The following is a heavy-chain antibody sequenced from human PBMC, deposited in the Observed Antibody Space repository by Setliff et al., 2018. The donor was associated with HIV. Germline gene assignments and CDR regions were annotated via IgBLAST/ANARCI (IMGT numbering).Heavy chain of an antibody. CDR1: GGSISSYY. CDR2: IYTSGST. CDR3: ARFPLLHKNAFDI. V-gene: IGHV4-4*09. D-gene: IGHD2-15*01. Sequence: SETLSLTCTVSGGSISSYYWSWIRQPPGQGLEWIGHIYTSGSTKYNPSLKSRVTISVDTSRNQFSLNLSSVTAADTAVYYCARFPLLHKNAFDIWGQGTMVTVSS. J-gene: IGHJ3*02.